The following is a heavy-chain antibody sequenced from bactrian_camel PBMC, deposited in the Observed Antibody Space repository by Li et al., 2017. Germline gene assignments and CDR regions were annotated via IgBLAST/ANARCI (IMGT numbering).Heavy chain of an antibody. CDR1: GFTFSNYW. J-gene: IGHJ4*01. V-gene: IGHV3S1*01. D-gene: IGHD7*01. Sequence: HVQLVESGGGLVQPGGSLRLSCDVTGFTFSNYWMVWVRQAPGKGLEWVSGISAGGSSKYYADSVKGRFTISRDNAKNTLYLHLNSLKTEDTAMYYCTKDSTDGGWASTYWGQGTQVTVS. CDR2: ISAGGSSK. CDR3: TKDSTDGGWASTY.